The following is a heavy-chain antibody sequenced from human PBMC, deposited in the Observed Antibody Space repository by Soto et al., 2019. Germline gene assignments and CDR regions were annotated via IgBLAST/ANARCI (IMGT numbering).Heavy chain of an antibody. CDR1: GFTFNAYS. CDR3: AKVRAGLACSRRYYVYYGMDA. D-gene: IGHD6-13*01. CDR2: ISYDELHE. J-gene: IGHJ6*02. Sequence: QVQLEESGGGVVQPGTSLRLSCAASGFTFNAYSMHWVRQAPGQGLEWVAVISYDELHEYYVDSVNGRFTISRDNPKNDVFLQMNSLTVEDTAVYFCAKVRAGLACSRRYYVYYGMDAWGQGTTVIVS. V-gene: IGHV3-30*04.